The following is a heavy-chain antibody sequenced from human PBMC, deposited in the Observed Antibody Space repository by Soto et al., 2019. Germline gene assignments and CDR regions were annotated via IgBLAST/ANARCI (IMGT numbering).Heavy chain of an antibody. CDR2: ISWHSGNI. J-gene: IGHJ4*02. V-gene: IGHV3-9*01. Sequence: GGSLRLSCAASGLTFENYAMHWVRQAPGKGLEWVSGISWHSGNIGYADSVRGRFTISRDNAKNSLYLQMNSLRPEDTALYYCAKDKVYSNYEYYFDYWGQGTLVTVSS. D-gene: IGHD4-4*01. CDR3: AKDKVYSNYEYYFDY. CDR1: GLTFENYA.